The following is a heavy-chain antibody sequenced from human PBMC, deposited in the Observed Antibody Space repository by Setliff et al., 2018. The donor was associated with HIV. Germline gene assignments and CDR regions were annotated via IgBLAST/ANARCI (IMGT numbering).Heavy chain of an antibody. CDR3: ARGYEGSSPGGAFDI. CDR2: INHRGST. CDR1: GGSFSGYY. Sequence: LSLTCAVYGGSFSGYYWSWIRQPPGKGPEWIGEINHRGSTNYNPSLKSRVTISVDTSKNQFSVRLSSVTAADTAVYYCARGYEGSSPGGAFDIWGLGTMVTVSS. J-gene: IGHJ3*02. D-gene: IGHD6-6*01. V-gene: IGHV4-34*01.